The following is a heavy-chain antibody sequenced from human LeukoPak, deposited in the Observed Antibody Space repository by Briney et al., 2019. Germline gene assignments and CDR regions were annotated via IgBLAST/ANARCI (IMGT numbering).Heavy chain of an antibody. Sequence: SETLSLTCTVSGGSITSYYWGWIRQPPGKGLEWIGCIYSSGSTYYSPSLKTRVIISLDTSKNQFSLRLSSVTAADTAVYYCARGRSGVIVDYWGQGTLVTVSS. CDR3: ARGRSGVIVDY. CDR2: IYSSGST. CDR1: GGSITSYY. J-gene: IGHJ4*02. V-gene: IGHV4-59*01. D-gene: IGHD3-16*02.